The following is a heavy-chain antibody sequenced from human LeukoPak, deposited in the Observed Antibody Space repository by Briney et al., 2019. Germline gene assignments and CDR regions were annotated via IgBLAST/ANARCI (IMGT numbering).Heavy chain of an antibody. V-gene: IGHV3-21*01. J-gene: IGHJ6*03. CDR1: GFTFSSYS. D-gene: IGHD1-26*01. CDR3: ARDPYSGSYGPYYYYYYMDV. CDR2: ISSSSSYI. Sequence: PGGSLRLSCAASGFTFSSYSMNWVRQAPGKGLEWVSSISSSSSYIYYADSVKGRFTISRDNAKNSLYLQMNSLRAEDTAVYYCARDPYSGSYGPYYYYYYMDVWGEGTTVTISS.